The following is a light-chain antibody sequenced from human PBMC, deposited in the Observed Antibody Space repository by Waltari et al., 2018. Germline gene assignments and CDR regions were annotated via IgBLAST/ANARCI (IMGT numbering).Light chain of an antibody. CDR2: LNSDGSH. CDR1: SGHSSYA. J-gene: IGLJ2*01. CDR3: QTWGTGTHVV. V-gene: IGLV4-69*01. Sequence: QPELTQSPSASASLGASVKLTCILSSGHSSYAIAWHQQQPQKGPRYLMKLNSDGSHNKGDGIPDRFSGSSSGAKRYLTISGLQSEDEADYYCQTWGTGTHVVFGGGTKLTIL.